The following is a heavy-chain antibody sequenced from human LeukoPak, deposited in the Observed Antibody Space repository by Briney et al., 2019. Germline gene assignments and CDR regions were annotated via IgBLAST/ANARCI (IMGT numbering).Heavy chain of an antibody. CDR3: ARAGHYYDSSGYPLPDY. CDR1: GGSISSGGYS. Sequence: PSQTLSLTCAVSGGSISSGGYSWSWIRQPPGKGLEWIGYIYHSGSTYYNPSLKSRVTISVGRSKNQFSLKLSSVTAADTAVYYCARAGHYYDSSGYPLPDYWGQGTLVTVSS. D-gene: IGHD3-22*01. J-gene: IGHJ4*02. CDR2: IYHSGST. V-gene: IGHV4-30-2*01.